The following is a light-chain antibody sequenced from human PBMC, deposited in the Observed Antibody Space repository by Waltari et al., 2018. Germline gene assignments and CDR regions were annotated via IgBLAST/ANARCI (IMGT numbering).Light chain of an antibody. CDR3: CSYAGSGSWV. CDR2: EDT. J-gene: IGLJ3*02. CDR1: GSEAGSYNL. Sequence: QSALTQPASVSGSPGQSITMSCTGSGSEAGSYNLFSWYQQHPGKAPKLIIYEDTKRPSGISKLCSASKSYKTVSLTIAGLQAEDEAEYYCCSYAGSGSWVFGGGTKLTVL. V-gene: IGLV2-23*01.